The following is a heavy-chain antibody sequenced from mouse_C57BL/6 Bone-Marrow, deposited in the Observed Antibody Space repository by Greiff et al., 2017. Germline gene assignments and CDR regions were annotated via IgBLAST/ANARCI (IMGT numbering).Heavy chain of an antibody. D-gene: IGHD2-3*01. CDR1: GYTFTSYW. CDR3: ARFGYYEAY. CDR2: IDPSDSYT. V-gene: IGHV1-50*01. Sequence: VQLQQPGAELVKPGASVKLSCKASGYTFTSYWMQWVKQRPGQGLEWIGEIDPSDSYTNYNQKIKGKATLTVDTSSSTAYMQLSSLTSEDSAVYYCARFGYYEAYWGQGTLVTVSA. J-gene: IGHJ3*01.